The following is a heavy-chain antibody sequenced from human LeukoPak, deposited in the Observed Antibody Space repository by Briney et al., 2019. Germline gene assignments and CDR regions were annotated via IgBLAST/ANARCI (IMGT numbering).Heavy chain of an antibody. CDR2: INPNSGGA. CDR1: GYTFTGYY. J-gene: IGHJ4*02. V-gene: IGHV1-2*02. Sequence: ASVKVSCKASGYTFTGYYMHWVRQAPGQGLEWMGWINPNSGGANYAQKFQGRVTMTRDTSISTAYMELSRLRSDDTAVYYCARENYDFWSGYYTGGPFDYWGQGTLVTVSS. CDR3: ARENYDFWSGYYTGGPFDY. D-gene: IGHD3-3*01.